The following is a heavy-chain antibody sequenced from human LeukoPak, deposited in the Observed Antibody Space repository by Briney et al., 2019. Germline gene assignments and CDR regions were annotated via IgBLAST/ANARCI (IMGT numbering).Heavy chain of an antibody. CDR2: IYYSGST. V-gene: IGHV4-59*08. J-gene: IGHJ6*02. CDR1: GGSISSYY. Sequence: SETLSLTCTVSGGSISSYYWSWIRQPPGKGLEWIGYIYYSGSTNYNPSLKSRVTISVDTSKNQFSLKLSSVTAADTAVYYCARIRDYYYGMDVWGQGTTDTVSS. D-gene: IGHD3-10*01. CDR3: ARIRDYYYGMDV.